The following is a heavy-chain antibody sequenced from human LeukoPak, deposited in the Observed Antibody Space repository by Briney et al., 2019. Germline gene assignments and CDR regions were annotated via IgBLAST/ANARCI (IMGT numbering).Heavy chain of an antibody. J-gene: IGHJ6*02. CDR1: GGSFSGYY. CDR3: ARAMYSGSYYYYYYGMDV. Sequence: PSETLSLTCAVYGGSFSGYYWSWIRQPPGKGLEWIGEINHSGSTNYNPSLKSRVTISVDTSKNQFSLKLSSVTAADTAVYYCARAMYSGSYYYYYYGMDVWGQGTTVTVSS. D-gene: IGHD1-26*01. V-gene: IGHV4-34*01. CDR2: INHSGST.